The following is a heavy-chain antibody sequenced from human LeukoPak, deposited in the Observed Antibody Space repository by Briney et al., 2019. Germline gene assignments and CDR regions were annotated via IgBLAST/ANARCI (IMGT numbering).Heavy chain of an antibody. D-gene: IGHD6-13*01. V-gene: IGHV1-18*01. CDR2: ISAYNGNT. J-gene: IGHJ4*02. Sequence: GASVKVSCKAYGYTFTSYGISGLRPAPGQGLEWMGWISAYNGNTNYAHKLQGRVTMTTDTSTSTAYIELKSLRSDDTAVYYCAREVRWAAGTSRRKYDYWGQGTLVTVSS. CDR1: GYTFTSYG. CDR3: AREVRWAAGTSRRKYDY.